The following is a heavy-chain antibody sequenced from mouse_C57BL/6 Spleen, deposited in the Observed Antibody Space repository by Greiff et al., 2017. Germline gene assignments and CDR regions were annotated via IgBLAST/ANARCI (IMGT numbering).Heavy chain of an antibody. CDR3: ARDYGSSFYWYFDV. J-gene: IGHJ1*03. Sequence: QVTLKESGAELVKPGASVKISCKASGYAFSSYWMNWVKQRPGKGLEWIGQIYPGDGDTNYNGKFKGKATLTADKSSSTAYMQLSSLTSEDSAVYFCARDYGSSFYWYFDVWGTGTTVTVSS. V-gene: IGHV1-80*01. CDR2: IYPGDGDT. CDR1: GYAFSSYW. D-gene: IGHD1-1*01.